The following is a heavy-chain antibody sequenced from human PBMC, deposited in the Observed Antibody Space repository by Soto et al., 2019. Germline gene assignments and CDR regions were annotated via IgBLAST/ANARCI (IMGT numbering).Heavy chain of an antibody. D-gene: IGHD6-19*01. CDR1: GFTFSSYT. Sequence: DVQLVESGGGFVQPGGSLRVSCAASGFTFSSYTMGWVRQAPGKGLEWVSSVSGRGANTYYADSVKGRFTISRDNSKNTRYLQMNNLRGEDTAVYYCAKDRGGFANGWEYFDFWGQGTLVIVSS. V-gene: IGHV3-23*04. CDR3: AKDRGGFANGWEYFDF. J-gene: IGHJ4*02. CDR2: VSGRGANT.